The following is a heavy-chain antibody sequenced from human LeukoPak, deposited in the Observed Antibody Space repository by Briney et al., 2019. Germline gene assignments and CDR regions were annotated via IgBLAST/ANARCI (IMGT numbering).Heavy chain of an antibody. J-gene: IGHJ6*02. V-gene: IGHV1-24*01. CDR2: FDPEDGET. Sequence: ASVKVSCKVSGYTLTELSTHWVRQAPGKGLEWMGGFDPEDGETIYAQKFQGRVTMTEDTSTDTAYMELSSLRSEDTAVYYCATWLGYCSSTSCYSPSGYYYGMDVWGQGTTVTVSS. D-gene: IGHD2-2*02. CDR3: ATWLGYCSSTSCYSPSGYYYGMDV. CDR1: GYTLTELS.